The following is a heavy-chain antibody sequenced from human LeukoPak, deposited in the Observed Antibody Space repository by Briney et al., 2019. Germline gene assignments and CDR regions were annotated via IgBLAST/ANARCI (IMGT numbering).Heavy chain of an antibody. CDR2: IYYSGST. D-gene: IGHD6-13*01. CDR1: GGSISSSSYY. Sequence: NPSETLSLTCTVSGGSISSSSYYWGWIRQPPGKGLEWIGSIYYSGSTYYNPSLKSRVTISVDTSKNQFSLKLSSVTAADTAVYYCARRGYKQLVPFDYWGQGTLVTVSS. CDR3: ARRGYKQLVPFDY. V-gene: IGHV4-39*01. J-gene: IGHJ4*02.